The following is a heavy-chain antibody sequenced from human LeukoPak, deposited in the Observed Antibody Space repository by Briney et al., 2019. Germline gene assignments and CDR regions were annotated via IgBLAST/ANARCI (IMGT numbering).Heavy chain of an antibody. J-gene: IGHJ4*02. D-gene: IGHD1-26*01. CDR1: GYTLTELS. CDR3: ATVHLMGNTDY. V-gene: IGHV1-24*01. Sequence: ASVKVSCKVSGYTLTELSIHWVRPAPGKGLEWVGGFDPEDGETIYAQKFQGRVTMTEDTSTDTAYMELSSLRSEDTAVYYCATVHLMGNTDYWGQGTLVTVSS. CDR2: FDPEDGET.